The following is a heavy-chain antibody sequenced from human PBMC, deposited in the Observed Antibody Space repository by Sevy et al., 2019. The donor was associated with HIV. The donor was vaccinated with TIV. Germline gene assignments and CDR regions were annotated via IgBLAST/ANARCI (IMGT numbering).Heavy chain of an antibody. CDR3: ARAQRDTTIFFFDY. CDR2: LFSGGST. Sequence: GGSLRLSCAASGFIVSSNFMSWVRQAPGKGLEWVSVLFSGGSTYYADSVKGRFTISSDNSKNTLYLQMSSLRAEDTAVYYCARAQRDTTIFFFDYWGQGTLVTVSS. J-gene: IGHJ4*02. D-gene: IGHD5-18*01. CDR1: GFIVSSNF. V-gene: IGHV3-66*02.